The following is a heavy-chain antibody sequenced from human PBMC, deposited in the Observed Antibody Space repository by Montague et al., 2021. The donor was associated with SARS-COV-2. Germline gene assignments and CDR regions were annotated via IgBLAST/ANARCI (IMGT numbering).Heavy chain of an antibody. CDR1: GFIFRHYA. Sequence: SLRLSYAASGFIFRHYAMSWVRQAPGKGLEWVSGISTSGDYTYYADSLKGRFTISRDNSRNTLYLQMNSLRAEDTALYYCAKDSYYYGLGYGMDVWGQGTTVTVSS. CDR2: ISTSGDYT. CDR3: AKDSYYYGLGYGMDV. D-gene: IGHD3-10*01. V-gene: IGHV3-23*01. J-gene: IGHJ6*02.